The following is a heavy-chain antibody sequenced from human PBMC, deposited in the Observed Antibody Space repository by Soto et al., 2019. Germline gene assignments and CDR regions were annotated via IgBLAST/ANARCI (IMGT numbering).Heavy chain of an antibody. V-gene: IGHV3-53*01. CDR2: IYVGGST. D-gene: IGHD1-1*01. CDR3: ARDTSAWKEGGLDY. J-gene: IGHJ4*02. CDR1: GFTVGTSY. Sequence: EVQVVESGGGLVQRGGSLRLTCAVTGFTVGTSYMAWVRLAPGKGLEWVSTIYVGGSTYYADSVKGRFTISRDNSKNTVCLQMDDLRAADAALYSCARDTSAWKEGGLDYWGQGTLVTVSS.